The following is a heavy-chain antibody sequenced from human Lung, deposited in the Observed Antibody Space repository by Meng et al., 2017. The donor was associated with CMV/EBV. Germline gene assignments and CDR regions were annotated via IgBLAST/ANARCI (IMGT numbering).Heavy chain of an antibody. CDR3: ARFDIDVEGYYGMDV. CDR1: GDSISTYY. Sequence: SXTXSLXCTVSGDSISTYYWNWLRQSPGKGLEWIGYISDSGSTNYNPSLKSRVAFSLDTSKNQFSLKLSSVTAADTAVYYCARFDIDVEGYYGMDVWGPGNTV. D-gene: IGHD5-12*01. CDR2: ISDSGST. J-gene: IGHJ6*01. V-gene: IGHV4-59*01.